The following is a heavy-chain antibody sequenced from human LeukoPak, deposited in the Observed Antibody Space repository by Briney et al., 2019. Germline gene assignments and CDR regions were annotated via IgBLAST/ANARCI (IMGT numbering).Heavy chain of an antibody. D-gene: IGHD6-13*01. Sequence: PPGGPLRLSSAASAFTSSSCDLNWVLQAPGKGLEWVATVSGSGDRMYHADSVKGRFTISRDNSKNTIYLQMNSLRAEDTALYYCAKAAAAPGFDFWGQGALVTVSS. CDR3: AKAAAAPGFDF. V-gene: IGHV3-23*01. CDR1: AFTSSSCD. CDR2: VSGSGDRM. J-gene: IGHJ4*02.